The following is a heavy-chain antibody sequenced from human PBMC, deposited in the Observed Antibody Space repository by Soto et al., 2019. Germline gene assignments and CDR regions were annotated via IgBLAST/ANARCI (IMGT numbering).Heavy chain of an antibody. CDR3: ARDNWYRMDV. CDR1: GFTFSRYS. V-gene: IGHV3-48*02. Sequence: GGSLRLSCAASGFTFSRYSMNWVRQAPGKGLEWISYIRHDSGSISYADSVKGRFTISRDDAKNSLYLQMNSLRDEDTAVYYCARDNWYRMDVWGQGTTVTVSS. J-gene: IGHJ6*02. CDR2: IRHDSGSI. D-gene: IGHD1-20*01.